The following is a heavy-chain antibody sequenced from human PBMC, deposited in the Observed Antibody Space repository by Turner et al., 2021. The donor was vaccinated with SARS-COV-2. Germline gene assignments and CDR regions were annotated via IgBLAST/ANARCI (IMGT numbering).Heavy chain of an antibody. Sequence: QVQLVQSGAEVNKPAASVKVSCTASGYTFTGYYMHWVRQAPGQGLEWMGWINPNSGGTNYAQNFQGSVTMTRDTSISTAYMELSRLRSDDTAVYYCARGGLYYYDSSAYYGDAFDIWGQGTMVTVSS. D-gene: IGHD3-22*01. CDR2: INPNSGGT. V-gene: IGHV1-2*02. CDR3: ARGGLYYYDSSAYYGDAFDI. J-gene: IGHJ3*02. CDR1: GYTFTGYY.